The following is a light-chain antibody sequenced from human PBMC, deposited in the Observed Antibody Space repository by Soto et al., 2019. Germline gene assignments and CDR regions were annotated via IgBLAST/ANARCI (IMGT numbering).Light chain of an antibody. CDR1: SSDVGGYNY. J-gene: IGLJ1*01. CDR2: DVS. V-gene: IGLV2-11*01. Sequence: QSALTQPRSVSGSPGQSVTISCTGTSSDVGGYNYVSWYQQHPGKAPKLMIYDVSKRPSGVPDRFSGSKSGKTASLTISGLQAADEAYYYCCSYAGSYFYVFGTGTKITVL. CDR3: CSYAGSYFYV.